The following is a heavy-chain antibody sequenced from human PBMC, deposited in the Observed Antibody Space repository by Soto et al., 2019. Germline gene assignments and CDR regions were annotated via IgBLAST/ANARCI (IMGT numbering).Heavy chain of an antibody. V-gene: IGHV4-34*01. Sequence: QVQLQQWGAGLLKPSETLSHTCAVYGGSFSGYYWSWIRQPPGKGLEWIGEINHRGYTTYNPSLKSRVTISVDTSKNQFSLKLSSVTAAGTAVYYCARVDIVTTNWFDPWGQGTPVTVSS. J-gene: IGHJ5*02. D-gene: IGHD5-12*01. CDR1: GGSFSGYY. CDR2: INHRGYT. CDR3: ARVDIVTTNWFDP.